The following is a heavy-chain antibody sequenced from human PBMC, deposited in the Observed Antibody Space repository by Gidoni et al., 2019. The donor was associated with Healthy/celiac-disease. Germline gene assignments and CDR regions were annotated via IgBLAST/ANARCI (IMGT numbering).Heavy chain of an antibody. J-gene: IGHJ4*02. CDR3: AKDTHGSGSWGLHY. CDR2: ISWDGGST. D-gene: IGHD3-10*01. V-gene: IGHV3-43*01. Sequence: EVQLVESGGVVVQPGGSLRLSCAASGFTFDDYTMHWVRQAPGEGLEWVSLISWDGGSTYYADSVKGRFTISRDNSKNSLYLQMNSLRTEDTALYYCAKDTHGSGSWGLHYWGQGTLVTVSS. CDR1: GFTFDDYT.